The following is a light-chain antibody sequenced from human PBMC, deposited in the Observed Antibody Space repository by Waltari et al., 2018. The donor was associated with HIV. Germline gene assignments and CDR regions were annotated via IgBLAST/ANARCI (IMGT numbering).Light chain of an antibody. CDR2: AAS. Sequence: DIQMTQSLTSLSAIVGDRVTITCRARQNINTYLKWDQQNAVKAPEVLIYAASILQSGVPSSVSGSGSGTEFSLTISRLQPEDFATYYWQQSHTSPRAFGQGTRLEIK. CDR1: QNINTY. V-gene: IGKV1-39*01. CDR3: QQSHTSPRA. J-gene: IGKJ5*01.